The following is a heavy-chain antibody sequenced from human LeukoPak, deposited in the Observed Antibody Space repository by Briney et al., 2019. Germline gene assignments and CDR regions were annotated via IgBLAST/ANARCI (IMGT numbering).Heavy chain of an antibody. CDR1: GFTFSSYG. Sequence: PGGSLRLSCAASGFTFSSYGMHWVRQAPGKGLEWVAVISYDGSNKYYADSVKGRFTISRDNSKNTLYLQMNSLRAEDTAVYYCARNFARNAFDIWGQGTMVTVSS. J-gene: IGHJ3*02. CDR3: ARNFARNAFDI. CDR2: ISYDGSNK. D-gene: IGHD2/OR15-2a*01. V-gene: IGHV3-30*03.